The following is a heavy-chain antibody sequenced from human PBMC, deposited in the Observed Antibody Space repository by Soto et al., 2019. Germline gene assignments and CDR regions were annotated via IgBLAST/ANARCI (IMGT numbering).Heavy chain of an antibody. CDR1: GYTFTSYG. D-gene: IGHD6-13*01. V-gene: IGHV1-18*04. CDR3: ARDLDLYSSSWSYYYYGMDV. Sequence: GASVKVFCKASGYTFTSYGISWVRQAPGQGLEWMGWISAYNGNTNYAQKLQGRVTMTTDTSTSTAYMELRSLRSDDTAVYYCARDLDLYSSSWSYYYYGMDVWGQGTTVTVSS. CDR2: ISAYNGNT. J-gene: IGHJ6*02.